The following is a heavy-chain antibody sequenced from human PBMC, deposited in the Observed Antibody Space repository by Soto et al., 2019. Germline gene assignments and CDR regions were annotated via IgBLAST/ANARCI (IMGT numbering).Heavy chain of an antibody. CDR1: GFTFSSYG. CDR3: AIEDGYSGYDSDYYYGMDV. V-gene: IGHV3-33*01. Sequence: GGSLRLSCAASGFTFSSYGMHWVRQAPGKGLEWVAVIWYDGSNKYYAESVKGRFTISRDNSKNTLYLQMNSLRAEDTAVYYCAIEDGYSGYDSDYYYGMDVWGQGTTVTVSS. D-gene: IGHD5-12*01. J-gene: IGHJ6*02. CDR2: IWYDGSNK.